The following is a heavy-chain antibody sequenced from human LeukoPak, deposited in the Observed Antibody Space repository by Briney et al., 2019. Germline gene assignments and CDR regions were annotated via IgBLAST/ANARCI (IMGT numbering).Heavy chain of an antibody. CDR1: GFTFSSYW. D-gene: IGHD3-10*01. J-gene: IGHJ4*02. Sequence: GGSLRLSCAASGFTFSSYWMSWVRQAPGKGLEWVANIKQDGSEKYYVDSVKGRFTISRDNAKNSLYLQMNSLRAEDTAVYYCAKFVVSVRGDEEFDYWGQGTLVTVSS. CDR3: AKFVVSVRGDEEFDY. CDR2: IKQDGSEK. V-gene: IGHV3-7*01.